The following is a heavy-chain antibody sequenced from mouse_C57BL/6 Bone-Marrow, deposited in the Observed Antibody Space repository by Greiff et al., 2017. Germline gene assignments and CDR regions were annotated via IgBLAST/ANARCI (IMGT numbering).Heavy chain of an antibody. J-gene: IGHJ1*03. Sequence: VQLQQSVAELVRPGASVKLSCTASGFNIKNTYMHWVKQRPEQGLEWIGRIDPANGNTKYAPQFQGKATLTADTSSNTAYLQLSSLTSEDTAIYYCAPYYYGSSYWYFDVWGTGTTVTVSS. V-gene: IGHV14-3*01. CDR3: APYYYGSSYWYFDV. CDR2: IDPANGNT. CDR1: GFNIKNTY. D-gene: IGHD1-1*01.